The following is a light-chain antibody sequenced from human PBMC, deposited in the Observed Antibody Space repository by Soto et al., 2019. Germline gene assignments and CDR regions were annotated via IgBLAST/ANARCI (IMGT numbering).Light chain of an antibody. V-gene: IGLV2-8*01. J-gene: IGLJ1*01. Sequence: QSVLTQPPSASGSPGQSVTISCTGTSSDVGGYNYVSWYQHHPGKAPKLMIYEVSKRPSGVPDRFSGSKSGNTASLTVSGLQAEDEADYYCSSRDVFGTGTKLTVL. CDR1: SSDVGGYNY. CDR3: SSRDV. CDR2: EVS.